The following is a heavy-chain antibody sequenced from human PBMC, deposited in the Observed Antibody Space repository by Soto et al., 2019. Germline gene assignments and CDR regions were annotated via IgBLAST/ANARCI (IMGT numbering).Heavy chain of an antibody. CDR1: GFTFSSFA. CDR3: ASHVCSGGSCPIDY. D-gene: IGHD2-15*01. J-gene: IGHJ4*02. CDR2: ISYDGSNK. V-gene: IGHV3-30-3*01. Sequence: QVQLVESGGGVVQPGRSLRLSCAASGFTFSSFAMDWVRQAPGMGLEWVAVISYDGSNKYYADSVKGRFTISRDNSKNTLYLQMNSLRPEDTAVYYCASHVCSGGSCPIDYWGQGTLVTVSS.